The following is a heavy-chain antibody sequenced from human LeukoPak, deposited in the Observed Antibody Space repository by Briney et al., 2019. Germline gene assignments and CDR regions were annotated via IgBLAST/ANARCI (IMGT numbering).Heavy chain of an antibody. CDR2: INWNGGST. Sequence: PGGSLRLSCAASGFTFDDYGMSWVRQAPGKGLEWVSGINWNGGSTGYADSVKGRFTISRDNAKNSLYLQMNSLRAEDTATYYCAKGITSYYDFWSGSFQRGEYHYLDVWGKGTTVTVSS. J-gene: IGHJ6*03. CDR1: GFTFDDYG. V-gene: IGHV3-20*04. D-gene: IGHD3-3*01. CDR3: AKGITSYYDFWSGSFQRGEYHYLDV.